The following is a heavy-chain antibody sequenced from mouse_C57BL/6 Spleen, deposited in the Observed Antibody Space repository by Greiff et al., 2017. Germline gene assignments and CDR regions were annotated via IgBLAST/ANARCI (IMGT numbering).Heavy chain of an antibody. CDR3: ARGDTTVVAKWYFDV. Sequence: VQLQQSGAELARPGASVKLSCKASGYTFTSYGISWVKQRTGQGLEWIGEIYPRSGNTYYNEKFKGKATLTADKSSSTAYMELRGLTSEDSAVYFGARGDTTVVAKWYFDVWGTVTTVTVSS. V-gene: IGHV1-81*01. CDR1: GYTFTSYG. D-gene: IGHD1-1*01. J-gene: IGHJ1*03. CDR2: IYPRSGNT.